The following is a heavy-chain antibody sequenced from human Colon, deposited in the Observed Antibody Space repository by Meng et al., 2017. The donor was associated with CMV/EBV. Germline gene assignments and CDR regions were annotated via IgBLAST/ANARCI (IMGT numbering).Heavy chain of an antibody. CDR2: ISSSGNET. D-gene: IGHD2-2*02. J-gene: IGHJ4*02. CDR1: GLSFKSYA. Sequence: GGSLRLSCAFSGLSFKSYAMTWVRQAPGRGLEWVAVISSSGNETYYADSVQGRFIVSRDNAKSTLFLQINGLAAEDTAIYYCAKNLFVPPAIMSVFAPNDYWGQGMLVTVSS. V-gene: IGHV3-23*01. CDR3: AKNLFVPPAIMSVFAPNDY.